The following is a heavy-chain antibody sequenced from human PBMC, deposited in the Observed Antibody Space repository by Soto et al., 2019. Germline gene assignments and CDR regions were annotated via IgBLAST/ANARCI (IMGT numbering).Heavy chain of an antibody. D-gene: IGHD3-16*01. CDR3: ARTRVYDSYNYYGMAV. V-gene: IGHV6-1*01. Sequence: PSQTLSLTCAISGDSVSNNSVAWNWIRKSPSRGLEWLGRTYYRSKWYNDYALSVKSRITINPDTSKNQFSLQLNSVTPEDTAVYYCARTRVYDSYNYYGMAVWGQGTTVTVSS. CDR2: TYYRSKWYN. CDR1: GDSVSNNSVA. J-gene: IGHJ6*02.